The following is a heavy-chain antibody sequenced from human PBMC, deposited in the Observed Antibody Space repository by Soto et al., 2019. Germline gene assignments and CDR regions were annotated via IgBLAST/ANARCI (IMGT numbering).Heavy chain of an antibody. J-gene: IGHJ4*02. Sequence: GGSLRLSCAASGFTFSNYAVTWFRQAPGKGLEWVSTISGSGGSTYYADSVKGRFTISRDNSKNTLYLQMNSLRAEDTAVYYCAKDQGSSWYEIDYWGQGTLVTDSS. CDR2: ISGSGGST. CDR3: AKDQGSSWYEIDY. D-gene: IGHD6-13*01. V-gene: IGHV3-23*01. CDR1: GFTFSNYA.